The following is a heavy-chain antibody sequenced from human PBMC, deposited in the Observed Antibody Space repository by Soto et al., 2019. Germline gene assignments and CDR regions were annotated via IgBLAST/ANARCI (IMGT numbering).Heavy chain of an antibody. D-gene: IGHD3-10*01. CDR1: GGSISSGGYS. V-gene: IGHV4-30-2*01. CDR2: IYHSGST. J-gene: IGHJ4*02. CDR3: ARGPPFGY. Sequence: TLSLTCAVSGGSISSGGYSWSWIRQPPGKGLEWIGYIYHSGSTYYNPSLKSRVTTSVDRSKNQFSLKLSSVTAADTAVYYCARGPPFGYWGQGTLVTVSS.